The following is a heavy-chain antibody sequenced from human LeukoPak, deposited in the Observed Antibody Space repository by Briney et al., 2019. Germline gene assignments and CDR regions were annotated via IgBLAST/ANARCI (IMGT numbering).Heavy chain of an antibody. V-gene: IGHV3-30*04. Sequence: GGSLRLSCAASGFTFSSYAMHWVRQAPGKGLEWVAVISYDGSNKYYADSVKGRFTISRDNSKNTLYLQMNSLRAEDTAVYYCAKGDAFDIWGQGTMVTVSS. CDR3: AKGDAFDI. J-gene: IGHJ3*02. CDR2: ISYDGSNK. CDR1: GFTFSSYA.